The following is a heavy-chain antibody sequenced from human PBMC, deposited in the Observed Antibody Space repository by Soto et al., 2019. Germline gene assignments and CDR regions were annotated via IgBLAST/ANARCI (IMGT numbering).Heavy chain of an antibody. Sequence: HGESLKISCKGSGYSFTSYWISWVRQMPGKGLEWMGRIDPSDSYTNYSPSFQGHVTISADKSISTAYLQWSSLKASDTAMYYCARLQDDSSGYYWNFDYWGQGTLVTVSS. CDR2: IDPSDSYT. D-gene: IGHD3-22*01. CDR3: ARLQDDSSGYYWNFDY. CDR1: GYSFTSYW. V-gene: IGHV5-10-1*01. J-gene: IGHJ4*02.